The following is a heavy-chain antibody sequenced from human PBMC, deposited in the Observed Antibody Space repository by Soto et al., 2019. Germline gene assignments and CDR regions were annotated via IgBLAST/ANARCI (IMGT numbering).Heavy chain of an antibody. CDR1: VFTFSSYS. Sequence: GGSLRLSCSASVFTFSSYSMNWVRQAPGKGLEWVSSISSSSSYIYYADSVKGRFTISRDNAKNSLYLQMNSLRAEDTAVYYCAKESFDLVATWDYWCQGTLVTV. D-gene: IGHD5-12*01. V-gene: IGHV3-21*01. J-gene: IGHJ4*02. CDR3: AKESFDLVATWDY. CDR2: ISSSSSYI.